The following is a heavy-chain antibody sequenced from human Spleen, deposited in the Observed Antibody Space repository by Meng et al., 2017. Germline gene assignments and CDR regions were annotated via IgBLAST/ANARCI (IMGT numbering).Heavy chain of an antibody. D-gene: IGHD3-10*01. CDR1: GFTFSSYS. V-gene: IGHV3-21*01. CDR3: ARDYLNYYGSGSYLDY. CDR2: ISSSSSYI. Sequence: GESLKISCAASGFTFSSYSMNWVRQAPGKGLEWVSSISSSSSYIYYADSVKGRFTISRDNAKNSLYLQMNSLRAEETALYYCARDYLNYYGSGSYLDYWGQGTMVTVSS. J-gene: IGHJ4*02.